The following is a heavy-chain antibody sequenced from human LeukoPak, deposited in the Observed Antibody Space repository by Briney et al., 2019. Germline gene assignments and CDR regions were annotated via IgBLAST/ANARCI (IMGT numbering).Heavy chain of an antibody. CDR2: ISWNSGSI. CDR3: AKGMTTVVTEFDY. V-gene: IGHV3-9*01. Sequence: SVISWNSGSIGYADSVKGRFTISRDNAKNSLYLQMNSLRAEDTALYYCAKGMTTVVTEFDYWGQGTLVTVSS. D-gene: IGHD4-23*01. J-gene: IGHJ4*02.